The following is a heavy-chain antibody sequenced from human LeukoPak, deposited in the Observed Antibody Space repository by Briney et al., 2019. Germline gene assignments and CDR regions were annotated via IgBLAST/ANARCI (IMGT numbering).Heavy chain of an antibody. D-gene: IGHD3-22*01. V-gene: IGHV4-31*02. CDR3: ARVPHNYYDSSGYYEYFQH. CDR1: GFTFSDYY. Sequence: LRLSCAASGFTFSDYYMSWIRQAPGKGLEWIGYIYYSGSTYYNPSLKSRVTISVDTSKNQFSLKLSSVTAADTAVYYCARVPHNYYDSSGYYEYFQHWGQGTLVTVSS. CDR2: IYYSGST. J-gene: IGHJ1*01.